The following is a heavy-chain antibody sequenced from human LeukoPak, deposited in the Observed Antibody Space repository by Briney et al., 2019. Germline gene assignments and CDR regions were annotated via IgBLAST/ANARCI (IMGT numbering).Heavy chain of an antibody. CDR3: ARTPGSGGSWVYYFDY. D-gene: IGHD2-15*01. J-gene: IGHJ4*02. Sequence: GGSLRLSCAASGFTFSSYAMSWVRQAPGKGLEWVSAISGSGGSTYYADSVKGRFTISRDNSKNTLYLQMNSLRAEDTAVYYCARTPGSGGSWVYYFDYWGQGTLVTVSS. V-gene: IGHV3-23*01. CDR2: ISGSGGST. CDR1: GFTFSSYA.